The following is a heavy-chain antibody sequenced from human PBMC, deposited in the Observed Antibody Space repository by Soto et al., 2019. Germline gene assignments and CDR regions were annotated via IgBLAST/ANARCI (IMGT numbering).Heavy chain of an antibody. D-gene: IGHD6-13*01. J-gene: IGHJ4*02. V-gene: IGHV4-31*03. CDR2: IYYSGST. CDR3: ARFAAAGTWYYFDY. CDR1: GGSISSGGYY. Sequence: PSETLSLTCTVSGGSISSGGYYWSWIRQHPGKGLEWIGYIYYSGSTYYNPSLKSRVTISVDTSKNQFSLKLSSVTAADTAVYYCARFAAAGTWYYFDYWGQGTLVTVSS.